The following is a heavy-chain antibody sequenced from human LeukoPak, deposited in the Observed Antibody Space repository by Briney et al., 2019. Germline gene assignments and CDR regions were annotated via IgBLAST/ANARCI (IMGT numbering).Heavy chain of an antibody. V-gene: IGHV3-74*01. Sequence: GGSLRLSCAASGFTFSGYWMHWVRQAPGKGLVWVSRIKSDGSSTNYADSVKGRFTISRDNAKSSLYLQMNSVRAEDTAVYYCARSRGAGPGAHIAYWGQGTLVTVSS. CDR1: GFTFSGYW. D-gene: IGHD2-21*01. CDR2: IKSDGSST. CDR3: ARSRGAGPGAHIAY. J-gene: IGHJ4*02.